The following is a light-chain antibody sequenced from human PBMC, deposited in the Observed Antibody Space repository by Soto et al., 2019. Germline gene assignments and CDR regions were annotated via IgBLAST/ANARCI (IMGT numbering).Light chain of an antibody. J-gene: IGKJ1*01. CDR1: QSISSNF. V-gene: IGKV3-20*01. CDR2: GAS. CDR3: QQYGGSPRT. Sequence: IVLTHSPGTLSLSPLEGATLSFMSSQSISSNFLAWYQQKRGQAPRLLIHGASNRATGIPDRFSGSGSGTDFTLTITRLEPEDFAVYYCQQYGGSPRTFGQGTKVDIK.